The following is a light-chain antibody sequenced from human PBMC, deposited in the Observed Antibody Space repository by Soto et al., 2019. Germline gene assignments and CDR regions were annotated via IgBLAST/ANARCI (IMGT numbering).Light chain of an antibody. Sequence: EIVMTQSPATLSVSPGERATLSCRASQSVSSNLAWYQQKPGQAPRLLIYGASTRATGIPARFSGSGSGTAFPLTISSLQSEDFAVYYGQQYNNWPWTFGQATKVEIK. CDR3: QQYNNWPWT. CDR1: QSVSSN. J-gene: IGKJ1*01. V-gene: IGKV3-15*01. CDR2: GAS.